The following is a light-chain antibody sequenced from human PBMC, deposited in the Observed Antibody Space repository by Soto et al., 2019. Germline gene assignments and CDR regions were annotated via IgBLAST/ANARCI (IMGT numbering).Light chain of an antibody. CDR3: QSYDSSLSGSWV. Sequence: QSVLTQPPSVSGAPGQRVTISCTGSSSNIGAGYDVHWYQHLPGTAPKLLIYGSSNRPSGVPDRFSGSKSGTSASLAITGLQAEDEADYYCQSYDSSLSGSWVFGGGTQLTVL. CDR1: SSNIGAGYD. V-gene: IGLV1-40*01. CDR2: GSS. J-gene: IGLJ3*02.